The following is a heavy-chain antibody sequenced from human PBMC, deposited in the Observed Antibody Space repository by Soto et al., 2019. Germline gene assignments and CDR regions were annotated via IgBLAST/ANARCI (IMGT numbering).Heavy chain of an antibody. CDR2: MNPNSGNT. Sequence: GASVKVSCKASGYTFTSYDINWVRQATGQGLEWMGWMNPNSGNTGYAQKFQGRVTMTRDTSTSTVYMELSSLRSEDTAVYYCARDLSDIVVVPAAADYWGQGTLVTVSS. CDR1: GYTFTSYD. CDR3: ARDLSDIVVVPAAADY. V-gene: IGHV1-8*01. D-gene: IGHD2-2*01. J-gene: IGHJ4*02.